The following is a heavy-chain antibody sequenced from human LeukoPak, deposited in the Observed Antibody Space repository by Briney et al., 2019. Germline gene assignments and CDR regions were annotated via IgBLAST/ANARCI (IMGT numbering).Heavy chain of an antibody. D-gene: IGHD6-19*01. CDR3: SRGGPVAGTHKYFQH. J-gene: IGHJ1*01. V-gene: IGHV1-69*04. Sequence: SVKVSCKASGGTFSSYAISWVRQAPGQGLEWMGRIIPILGIANYAQKFQGRVTLTRNTSISTAYMELSSLRSEDTAVYYCSRGGPVAGTHKYFQHWGQGTLVTVSS. CDR1: GGTFSSYA. CDR2: IIPILGIA.